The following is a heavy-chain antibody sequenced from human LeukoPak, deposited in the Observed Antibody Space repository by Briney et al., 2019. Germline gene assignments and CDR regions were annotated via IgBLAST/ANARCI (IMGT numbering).Heavy chain of an antibody. CDR1: GGSISSSSYY. J-gene: IGHJ4*02. CDR3: ARPSGSWWYWGGGYFDY. CDR2: IYYSVST. Sequence: SETLSLTCTVTGGSISSSSYYWGWIRQPPGKGLEWIGRIYYSVSTYYNPSLKSRVTISVGTSKNQFSLKISSVSPAGTAVYYFARPSGSWWYWGGGYFDYWGQGTLVTVSS. V-gene: IGHV4-39*01. D-gene: IGHD6-19*01.